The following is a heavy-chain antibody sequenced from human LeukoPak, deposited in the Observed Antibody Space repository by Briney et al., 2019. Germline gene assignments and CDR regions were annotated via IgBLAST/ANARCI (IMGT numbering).Heavy chain of an antibody. CDR1: GFTFSSYG. D-gene: IGHD6-13*01. CDR2: ISYDGSNK. Sequence: GGSLRLSCAASGFTFSSYGMHWVRQAPGKGLEWVAVISYDGSNKYYADSVKGRFTISRDNSKNTLYLQMNSLRAEDTAVYYCAKDKVSRSSWYLTYYYYYGMDVWGQGTTVTVSS. V-gene: IGHV3-30*18. CDR3: AKDKVSRSSWYLTYYYYYGMDV. J-gene: IGHJ6*02.